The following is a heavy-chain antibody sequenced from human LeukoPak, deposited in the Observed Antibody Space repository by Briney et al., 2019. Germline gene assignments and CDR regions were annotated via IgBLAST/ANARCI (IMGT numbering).Heavy chain of an antibody. CDR3: AKTPAGSRYPQGFDY. V-gene: IGHV3-23*01. CDR1: GFTFSSYA. J-gene: IGHJ4*02. CDR2: ISGSGGST. Sequence: GGSLRLSCAASGFTFSSYAMSWVRQAPGKGLEWVSAISGSGGSTYYADSVKGRFTISRDNSKNTLYLQMNSLRAEDTAVYYCAKTPAGSRYPQGFDYWGQGTLVTVSS. D-gene: IGHD6-13*01.